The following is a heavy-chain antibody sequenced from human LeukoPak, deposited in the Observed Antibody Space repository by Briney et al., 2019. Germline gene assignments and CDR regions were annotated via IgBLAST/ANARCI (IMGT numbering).Heavy chain of an antibody. Sequence: SETLSLTCTVSGGSISSYYWSWIRQPPGKGLEWIGYIYYSGSTNYNPSLKSRVTISVDTSKNQFSPKLSSVTAADTAVYYCASAYYDILTGYPSYGMDVWGQGTTVTVSS. J-gene: IGHJ6*02. D-gene: IGHD3-9*01. CDR1: GGSISSYY. CDR2: IYYSGST. V-gene: IGHV4-59*01. CDR3: ASAYYDILTGYPSYGMDV.